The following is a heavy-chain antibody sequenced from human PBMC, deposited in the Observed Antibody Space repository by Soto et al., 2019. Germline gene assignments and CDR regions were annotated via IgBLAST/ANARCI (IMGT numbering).Heavy chain of an antibody. CDR1: GGTFSSYA. J-gene: IGHJ6*02. D-gene: IGHD6-6*01. CDR3: ARDPRVGIAGRLNYYYSGMDV. Sequence: SVKVSCKASGGTFSSYALSWVRQAPGQGLEWMGGIIPIFGTANYAQKFQGRVTITADKSTSTAYMELSSLRSEDTAMYYCARDPRVGIAGRLNYYYSGMDVWGQGTTVTVSS. CDR2: IIPIFGTA. V-gene: IGHV1-69*06.